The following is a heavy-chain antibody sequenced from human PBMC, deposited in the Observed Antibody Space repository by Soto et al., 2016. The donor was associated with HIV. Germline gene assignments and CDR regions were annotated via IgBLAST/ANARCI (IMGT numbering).Heavy chain of an antibody. CDR1: GFTFKSYA. J-gene: IGHJ4*02. V-gene: IGHV3-23*01. Sequence: EVQLLESGETSCSRGSLRLSCAASGFTFKSYAMTWVRQAPGKGLEWVLGISSSDISAYYAVSVKGRFTISRDNSRNTLYLQMNGLRAEDSATYYCAKGNSRMLMPGKYFDDWGQGTLVTVSS. CDR2: ISSSDISA. D-gene: IGHD3-22*01. CDR3: AKGNSRMLMPGKYFDD.